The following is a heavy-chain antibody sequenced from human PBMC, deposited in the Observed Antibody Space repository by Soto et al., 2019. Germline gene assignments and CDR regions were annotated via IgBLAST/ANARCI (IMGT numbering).Heavy chain of an antibody. V-gene: IGHV3-21*06. CDR1: GFTFSSCT. CDR3: MGFSVTVRHEISGMVV. CDR2: ISPSSGHI. J-gene: IGHJ6*04. D-gene: IGHD1-26*01. Sequence: EVHLVESGGGLVKPGGSLRLSCAVSGFTFSSCTMNWVRQAPGKGLEWVSSISPSSGHIYYADSVKGRVTISRDNAKNLVLMQLTRPRGGATGVSHCMGFSVTVRHEISGMVVRCKGTAVSVPS.